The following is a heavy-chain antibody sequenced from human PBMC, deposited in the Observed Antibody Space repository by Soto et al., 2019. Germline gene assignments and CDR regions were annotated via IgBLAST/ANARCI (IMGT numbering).Heavy chain of an antibody. CDR1: GGSVNSGNYY. D-gene: IGHD1-1*01. CDR3: ARVERGTATTVVDAFDI. Sequence: QVQLQQWGAGLLKPSETLSLTCAVYGGSVNSGNYYWSWIRQPPGKGLEWIGERSHSGGTHFNPSLKSRVTRSVDTSKNQFSLKMSSVTAADTALYYCARVERGTATTVVDAFDIWGPGTLVTVSS. J-gene: IGHJ3*02. V-gene: IGHV4-34*01. CDR2: RSHSGGT.